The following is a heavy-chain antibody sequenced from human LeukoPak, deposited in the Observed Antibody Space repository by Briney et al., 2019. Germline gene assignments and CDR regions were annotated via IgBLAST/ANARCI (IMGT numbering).Heavy chain of an antibody. V-gene: IGHV3-30*02. D-gene: IGHD6-6*01. CDR1: GFIFSAYG. CDR3: ARGTSSSSSYFDY. J-gene: IGHJ4*02. Sequence: GGSLRLSCAASGFIFSAYGMHWVRQAPGKGLEWVTYIRNHGNDKFYADSVKGRFTISRDNAKNSLYLQMNSLRAEDTAVYYCARGTSSSSSYFDYWGQGTLVTVSS. CDR2: IRNHGNDK.